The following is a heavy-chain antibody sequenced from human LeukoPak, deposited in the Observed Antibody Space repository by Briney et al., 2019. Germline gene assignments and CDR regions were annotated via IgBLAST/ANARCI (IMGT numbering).Heavy chain of an antibody. CDR2: IRYDELQD. CDR1: GFTFSNGW. J-gene: IGHJ4*02. D-gene: IGHD4-11*01. CDR3: VRDFSNYVAFFDS. Sequence: GGSLRLSCAASGFTFSNGWMSWVRQAPGKGLEGVAFIRYDELQDYYADSVRGRFTISRDNSKSALYLQMGSLRPEDTAMYYCVRDFSNYVAFFDSWGQGVLVTVSS. V-gene: IGHV3-30*02.